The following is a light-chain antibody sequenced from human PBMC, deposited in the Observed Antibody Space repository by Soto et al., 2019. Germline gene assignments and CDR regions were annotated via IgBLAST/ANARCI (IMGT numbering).Light chain of an antibody. CDR1: QSVGTN. CDR2: GVS. J-gene: IGKJ4*01. CDR3: QQRSNWPYLT. V-gene: IGKV3-15*01. Sequence: ERVMTQSPVTLSVSPGESVTLSCRASQSVGTNLAWYQQKPGQAPSLLIYGVSTRATGIPTRFSGSGSGRQFTLTISSLQSEDFAVYYCQQRSNWPYLTFGGGTRV.